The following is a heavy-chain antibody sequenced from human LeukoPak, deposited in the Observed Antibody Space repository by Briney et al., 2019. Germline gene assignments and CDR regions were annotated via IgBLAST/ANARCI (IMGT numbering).Heavy chain of an antibody. Sequence: GASVKVSCKTSGYTFASYGIYWVRQAPGQGLEWMGWISAYNGNTNYAQKLQRRVSMTTDTSTSTAYMELRSLRSDDTALYYCARVLDDSSLYYFDYWGQGTLVTVSS. V-gene: IGHV1-18*01. J-gene: IGHJ4*02. CDR3: ARVLDDSSLYYFDY. CDR1: GYTFASYG. CDR2: ISAYNGNT. D-gene: IGHD3-22*01.